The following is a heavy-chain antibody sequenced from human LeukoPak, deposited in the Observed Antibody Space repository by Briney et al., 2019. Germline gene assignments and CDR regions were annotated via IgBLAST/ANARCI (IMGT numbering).Heavy chain of an antibody. D-gene: IGHD1-1*01. CDR2: INGDGGRT. Sequence: GGSLRLSCAASGFIFAAYAMHWVRQVPGKGLEWVSLINGDGGRTFYADSVRGRFTISRDNSENSLYLQMSGLRPEDTAFFYCAKATGHGDFRTDYWGQGTLVTVSS. CDR1: GFIFAAYA. J-gene: IGHJ4*02. V-gene: IGHV3-43*02. CDR3: AKATGHGDFRTDY.